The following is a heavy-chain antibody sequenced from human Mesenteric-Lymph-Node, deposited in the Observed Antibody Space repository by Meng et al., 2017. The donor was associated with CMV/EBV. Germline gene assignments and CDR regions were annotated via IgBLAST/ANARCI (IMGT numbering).Heavy chain of an antibody. D-gene: IGHD3-10*01. J-gene: IGHJ6*02. V-gene: IGHV3-49*04. CDR3: TRDWAYYYGSGSYYWVYYYGMDV. CDR2: IRSKAYGGTT. Sequence: GESLKISCAASGFTFSSYSMNWVRQAPGKGLEWVGFIRSKAYGGTTEYAASVKGRFTISRDDSKSIAYLQMNSLKTEDTAVYYCTRDWAYYYGSGSYYWVYYYGMDVWGQGTTVTVSS. CDR1: GFTFSSYS.